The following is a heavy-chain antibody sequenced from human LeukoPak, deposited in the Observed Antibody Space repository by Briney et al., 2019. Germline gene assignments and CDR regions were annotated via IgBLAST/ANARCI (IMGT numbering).Heavy chain of an antibody. Sequence: ASVKVSCKASGYTFINYDFSWVRQAPGQGLEWMGIINPSGGSTTYAQKFRGRLTMTRDMSTSTAYMELSSLRSEDTAVYYCARGSRPVYNLLTGKRYFDYWGQGTLLTVSS. D-gene: IGHD3-9*01. CDR1: GYTFINYD. CDR2: INPSGGST. CDR3: ARGSRPVYNLLTGKRYFDY. J-gene: IGHJ4*02. V-gene: IGHV1-46*01.